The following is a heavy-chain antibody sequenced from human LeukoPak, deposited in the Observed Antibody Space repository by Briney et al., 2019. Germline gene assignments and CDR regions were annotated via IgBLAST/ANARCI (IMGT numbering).Heavy chain of an antibody. CDR2: IYHTGST. Sequence: SETLSLTCTVSGGSLSRYYWSWIRQPPGKGLEWIGYIYHTGSTSYNPSLKGRVTISVHTSKNQFSLKLSSVTAADTAVYYCARGLNRNDYGDYGYWGQGTLVTVSS. CDR3: ARGLNRNDYGDYGY. CDR1: GGSLSRYY. V-gene: IGHV4-59*01. J-gene: IGHJ4*02. D-gene: IGHD4-17*01.